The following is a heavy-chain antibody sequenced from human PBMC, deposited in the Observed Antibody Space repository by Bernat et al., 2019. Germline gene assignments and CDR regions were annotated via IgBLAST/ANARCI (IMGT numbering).Heavy chain of an antibody. CDR2: ISAYNGNT. CDR1: GYTFTSYG. J-gene: IGHJ5*02. Sequence: QVQLVQSGAEVKKPGASVKVSCKASGYTFTSYGISWVRQAPGQGLEWMGWISAYNGNTNYAQKLQGRVTMTTDTSTSTAYMELRSLRSADTAVYYCAREAWVVDITAPGKRRGDHRTDPWGQGTLVTVSS. V-gene: IGHV1-18*01. CDR3: AREAWVVDITAPGKRRGDHRTDP. D-gene: IGHD2-15*01.